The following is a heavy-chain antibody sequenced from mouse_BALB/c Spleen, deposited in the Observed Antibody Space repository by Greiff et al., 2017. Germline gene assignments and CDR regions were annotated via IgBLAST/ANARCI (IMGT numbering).Heavy chain of an antibody. Sequence: VQLKESGAELVKPGASVKLSCTASGFNIKDTYMHWVKQRPEQGLEWIGRIDPANGNTKYDPKFQGKATITADTSSNTAYLQLSSLTSEDTAVYYCARVFAYWGQGTLVTVSA. CDR1: GFNIKDTY. V-gene: IGHV14-3*02. J-gene: IGHJ3*01. CDR2: IDPANGNT. CDR3: ARVFAY.